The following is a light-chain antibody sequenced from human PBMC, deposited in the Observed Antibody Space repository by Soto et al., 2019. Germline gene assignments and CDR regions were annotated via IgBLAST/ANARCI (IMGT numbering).Light chain of an antibody. CDR3: LLYLGGGIWV. CDR2: NTN. J-gene: IGLJ3*02. Sequence: QTVVTQEPSFSVSPGGTVTLTCGLSSGPVFTSSYPNGYQQTPGQAPRTLIFNTNTRSSGVPDRFSGSILGYKAALTITGAQADDDSYYYCLLYLGGGIWVFGGGTKLTVL. V-gene: IGLV8-61*01. CDR1: SGPVFTSSY.